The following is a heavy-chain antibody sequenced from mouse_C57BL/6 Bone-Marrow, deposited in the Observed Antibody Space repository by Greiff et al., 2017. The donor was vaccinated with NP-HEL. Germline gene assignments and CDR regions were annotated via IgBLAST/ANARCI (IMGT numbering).Heavy chain of an antibody. Sequence: VQLQQPGAELVRPGSSVKLSCKASGYTFTSYWMDWVKQRPGQGLEWIGNIYPSDSETHYNQKFKDKATLTVDKSSSTAYMQLSSLTSEDSAVYYCARKLDAWFAYWGQGTLVTVSA. V-gene: IGHV1-61*01. CDR3: ARKLDAWFAY. D-gene: IGHD3-1*01. CDR2: IYPSDSET. CDR1: GYTFTSYW. J-gene: IGHJ3*01.